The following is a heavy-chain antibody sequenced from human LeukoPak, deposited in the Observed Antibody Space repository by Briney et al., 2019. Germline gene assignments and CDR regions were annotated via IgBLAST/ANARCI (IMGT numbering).Heavy chain of an antibody. CDR2: IYYSGST. V-gene: IGHV4-61*08. CDR3: AGGWGPHDAFDI. CDR1: GGSISSGDYY. D-gene: IGHD6-19*01. Sequence: SQTLSLTCTVSGGSISSGDYYWSWIRQPPGKGLEWIGYIYYSGSTNYNPSLKSRVTISVDTFKNQFSLKLGSVTAADTAVYYCAGGWGPHDAFDIWGQGTMVTVSS. J-gene: IGHJ3*02.